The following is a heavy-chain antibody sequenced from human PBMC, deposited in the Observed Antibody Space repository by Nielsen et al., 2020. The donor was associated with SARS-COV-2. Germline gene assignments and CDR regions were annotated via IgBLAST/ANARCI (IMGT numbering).Heavy chain of an antibody. Sequence: WGSLTLSCAASGFTFSSYWLSWVRQAPGKGLEWVANIKQDGSEKYYVDSVKGRFTISRDNAKNSLSLQMNSLRVEDTAVYYCARVEGSSWYFDYWGQGTLVTVSS. CDR3: ARVEGSSWYFDY. D-gene: IGHD6-13*01. CDR1: GFTFSSYW. J-gene: IGHJ4*02. V-gene: IGHV3-7*03. CDR2: IKQDGSEK.